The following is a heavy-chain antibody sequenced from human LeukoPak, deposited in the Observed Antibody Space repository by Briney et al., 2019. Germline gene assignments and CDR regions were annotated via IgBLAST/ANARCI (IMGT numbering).Heavy chain of an antibody. D-gene: IGHD6-19*01. CDR1: GFTVSSNY. Sequence: GGSLRLSCAASGFTVSSNYVSWVRQAPGKGLEWVSVIYNGGSTYYADSVKGRFTMSRDSSKNTLYLQMNSLRSEDTAVYYCARGSVALDYWGQGTLVTVSS. CDR3: ARGSVALDY. V-gene: IGHV3-66*02. CDR2: IYNGGST. J-gene: IGHJ4*02.